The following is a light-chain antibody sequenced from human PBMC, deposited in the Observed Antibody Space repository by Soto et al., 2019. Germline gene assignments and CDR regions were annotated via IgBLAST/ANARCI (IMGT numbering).Light chain of an antibody. J-gene: IGLJ2*01. CDR2: EVS. Sequence: QSVLTQPASVSGSPGQSITISCTGTSSDVGGYNYVSWYQQHPGKAPKLMIYEVSNRPSGVPDRFSGSKSANTASLTISGLQAEDDADYYCCSYAGTNTYIFGGGTKLTVL. CDR1: SSDVGGYNY. CDR3: CSYAGTNTYI. V-gene: IGLV2-14*01.